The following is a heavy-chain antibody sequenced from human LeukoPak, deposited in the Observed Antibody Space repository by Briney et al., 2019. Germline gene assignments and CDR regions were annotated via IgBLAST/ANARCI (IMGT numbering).Heavy chain of an antibody. J-gene: IGHJ2*01. CDR1: GGSISSGSYY. Sequence: SQTLSLTCTVSGGSISSGSYYWSWIRQPAGKGLEWIGRIYTSGSTNYNPSLKSRVTMSVDTSKNQFSLKLSSVTAADTAVYYCARYRNIVGATFRFFDLWGRGTLVTVSS. D-gene: IGHD1-26*01. CDR2: IYTSGST. CDR3: ARYRNIVGATFRFFDL. V-gene: IGHV4-61*02.